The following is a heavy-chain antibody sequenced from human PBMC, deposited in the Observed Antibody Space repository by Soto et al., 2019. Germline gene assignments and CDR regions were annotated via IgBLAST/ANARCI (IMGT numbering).Heavy chain of an antibody. D-gene: IGHD3-22*01. CDR2: IYHTGCT. J-gene: IGHJ4*02. CDR1: GVSISSGGYY. Sequence: SETLSLTCTVSGVSISSGGYYWSWIRQHPGKGLEWIGYIYHTGCTYHNPSLKGRVTISVDTSNNQFSLNLSSVTAADTAVYHCARSQVAMIHPFEYWGQGTLVTVST. V-gene: IGHV4-31*03. CDR3: ARSQVAMIHPFEY.